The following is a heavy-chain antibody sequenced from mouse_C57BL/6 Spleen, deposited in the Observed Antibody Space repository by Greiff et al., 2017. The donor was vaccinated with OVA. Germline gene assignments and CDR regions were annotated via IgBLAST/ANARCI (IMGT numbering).Heavy chain of an antibody. Sequence: QVQLQQPGTELVKPGASVKLSCKASGYTFTSYWMHWVKQRPGQGLEWIGNINPSNGGTNYNEKFKSKATLTVDKSSSTAYMQLSSLTSEDSAVYDCAGLSFDDYDVNCFDYWGQGTTLTVSS. CDR1: GYTFTSYW. D-gene: IGHD2-4*01. CDR3: AGLSFDDYDVNCFDY. CDR2: INPSNGGT. J-gene: IGHJ2*01. V-gene: IGHV1-53*01.